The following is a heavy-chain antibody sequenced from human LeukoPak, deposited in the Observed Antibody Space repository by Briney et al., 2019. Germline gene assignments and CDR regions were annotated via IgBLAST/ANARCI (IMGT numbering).Heavy chain of an antibody. CDR1: GFTFSSYG. J-gene: IGHJ4*02. CDR3: AKDADYGDYAAGY. CDR2: MSYDGNSK. D-gene: IGHD4-17*01. V-gene: IGHV3-30*18. Sequence: GVTVRPSCAASGFTFSSYGMHWVRQAPGKGLEWVAFMSYDGNSKFYADSVMGRFTISRDNSKNTLYLQMNSLRAEDTAVYYCAKDADYGDYAAGYWGQGTLVTASS.